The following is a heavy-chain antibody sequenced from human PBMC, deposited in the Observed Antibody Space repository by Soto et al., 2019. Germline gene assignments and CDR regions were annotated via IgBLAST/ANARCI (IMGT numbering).Heavy chain of an antibody. J-gene: IGHJ4*02. D-gene: IGHD5-12*01. CDR3: ARESSGYSSYFDY. CDR1: GLTFSNYW. Sequence: PGGSLRLSCAGSGLTFSNYWIHWVRQAPGKGLAWVSRISRDGSSTTYADSVKGRFTISRDFAKNTVYLQMNSLGAEDTAVYYCARESSGYSSYFDYWGQGSPVTVSS. V-gene: IGHV3-74*01. CDR2: ISRDGSST.